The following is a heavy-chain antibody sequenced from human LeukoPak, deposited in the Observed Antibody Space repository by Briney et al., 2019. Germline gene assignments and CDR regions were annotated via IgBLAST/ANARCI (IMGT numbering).Heavy chain of an antibody. J-gene: IGHJ4*02. CDR3: ARVTMVRGVISDSVWYFDY. CDR1: GGSISSYY. CDR2: IYYSGST. V-gene: IGHV4-59*01. Sequence: MSSETLSLTCTVSGGSISSYYWSWIRQPPGKGLEWIGYIYYSGSTNYNPSLKSRVTISVDTSKNQFSLKLSSVTAADTAVYYCARVTMVRGVISDSVWYFDYWGQGTLVTVSS. D-gene: IGHD3-10*01.